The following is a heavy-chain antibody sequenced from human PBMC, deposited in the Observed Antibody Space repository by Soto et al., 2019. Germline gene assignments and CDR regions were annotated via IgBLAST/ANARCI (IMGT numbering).Heavy chain of an antibody. D-gene: IGHD3-22*01. CDR1: GGSVSSGSYH. CDR3: ARRLSGYFDY. J-gene: IGHJ4*02. CDR2: KPYTGST. Sequence: SETLSLTCSVSGGSVSSGSYHWSWIRQPPGKGLEWIGFKPYTGSTYYNPSLKSRVTISADTSKNQFSVKVSSVTAADTAVYYCARRLSGYFDYWGQGTLVTVSS. V-gene: IGHV4-61*01.